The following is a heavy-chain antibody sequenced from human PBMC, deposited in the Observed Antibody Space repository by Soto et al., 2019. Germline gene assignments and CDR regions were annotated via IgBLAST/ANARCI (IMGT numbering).Heavy chain of an antibody. V-gene: IGHV1-3*01. D-gene: IGHD6-19*01. CDR1: GYTFTTSA. Sequence: QVQLVQSGAEVKKPGASVKVSCKASGYTFTTSAIHWVRQAPGQRLEWMGWINVGNGNAKYSQKFQGRVTITRDTSASAAYMELRSLRSEDTAVYYWARDPYTSGWHHDAFDIWGKGTLVTVSS. CDR2: INVGNGNA. J-gene: IGHJ3*02. CDR3: ARDPYTSGWHHDAFDI.